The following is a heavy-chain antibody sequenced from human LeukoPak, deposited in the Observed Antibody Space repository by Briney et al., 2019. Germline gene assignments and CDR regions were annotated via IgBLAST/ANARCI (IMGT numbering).Heavy chain of an antibody. CDR3: AKDWTIAAAATLGYFQH. D-gene: IGHD6-13*01. CDR1: GFTFSSYA. CDR2: ISGSGGST. V-gene: IGHV3-23*01. J-gene: IGHJ1*01. Sequence: GGSLRLSCAASGFTFSSYAMSWVRQAPGKGLERVSAISGSGGSTYYADSVKGRFTISRDNSKNTLYLQMNSLRAEDTAVYYCAKDWTIAAAATLGYFQHWGQGTLVTVSS.